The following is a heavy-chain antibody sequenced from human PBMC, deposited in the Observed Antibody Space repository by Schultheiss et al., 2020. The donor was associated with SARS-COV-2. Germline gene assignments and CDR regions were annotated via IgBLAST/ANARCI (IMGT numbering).Heavy chain of an antibody. CDR2: ISGSGGST. CDR3: AKDRGSSSWYREYYGMDV. V-gene: IGHV3-23*01. Sequence: GESLKISCAASGFTFSSYAMSWVRQAPGKGLEWVSAISGSGGSTYYADSVKGRFTISRDNSKNTLYLQMNSLRAEDTAVYYCAKDRGSSSWYREYYGMDVWGQGTTVTVSS. D-gene: IGHD6-13*01. CDR1: GFTFSSYA. J-gene: IGHJ6*02.